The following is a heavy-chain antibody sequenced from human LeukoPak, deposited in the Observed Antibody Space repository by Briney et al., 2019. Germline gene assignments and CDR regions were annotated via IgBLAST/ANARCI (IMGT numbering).Heavy chain of an antibody. V-gene: IGHV1-8*01. CDR3: ARADGYSNFFDP. CDR1: GYTFTSYD. D-gene: IGHD6-13*01. CDR2: MNPNSGNT. J-gene: IGHJ5*02. Sequence: ASVKVSCKASGYTFTSYDINWVRQATGQGLEWMGWMNPNSGNTGYAQKFQGRVTMTRNTSISTAYMELSSLRSEDTAVYYCARADGYSNFFDPWGQGTLVTVSS.